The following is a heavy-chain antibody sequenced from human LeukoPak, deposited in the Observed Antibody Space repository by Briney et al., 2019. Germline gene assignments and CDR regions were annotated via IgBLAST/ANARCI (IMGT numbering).Heavy chain of an antibody. CDR1: GGSISSGGYS. D-gene: IGHD2-15*01. CDR2: IYTSGST. Sequence: SQTLSLTCAVSGGSISSGGYSWSWLRQPAGKGLEWIGRIYTSGSTNYNPSLKSRVTMSVDTSKNQFSLKLSSVTAADTAVYYCARVAEAPYYYYGMDVWGQGTTVTVSS. CDR3: ARVAEAPYYYYGMDV. J-gene: IGHJ6*02. V-gene: IGHV4-61*02.